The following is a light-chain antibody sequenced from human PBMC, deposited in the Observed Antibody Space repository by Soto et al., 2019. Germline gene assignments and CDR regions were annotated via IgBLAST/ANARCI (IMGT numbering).Light chain of an antibody. CDR2: GAS. CDR1: QSVSSN. V-gene: IGKV3-20*01. Sequence: EIVMTQSPATLSVSPGERATLSCRASQSVSSNLAWYQQKPGQAPRLLIYGASSRATGIPDRFSGSGPGTDFTLTISRLEPEDFAVYYCQQYGSSPTFGQGTKVDIK. J-gene: IGKJ1*01. CDR3: QQYGSSPT.